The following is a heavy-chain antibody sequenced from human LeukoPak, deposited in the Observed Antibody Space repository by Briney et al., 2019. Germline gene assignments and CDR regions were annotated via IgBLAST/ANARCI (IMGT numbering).Heavy chain of an antibody. D-gene: IGHD3-22*01. J-gene: IGHJ2*01. CDR1: GFTFSSYA. V-gene: IGHV3-23*01. CDR3: AKDVEVAITGHYFDP. CDR2: ISGSGFST. Sequence: GGSLRLSCAVSGFTFSSYAMSWVRQAPGKGLEWVSAISGSGFSTHYADSVKGRFTISRDNSKNTLYLQMNSLRGEDTAVYYCAKDVEVAITGHYFDPWGRGTLVTVSS.